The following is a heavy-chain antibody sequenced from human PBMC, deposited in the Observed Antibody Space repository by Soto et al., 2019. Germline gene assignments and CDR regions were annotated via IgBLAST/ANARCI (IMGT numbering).Heavy chain of an antibody. J-gene: IGHJ5*02. D-gene: IGHD3-3*01. Sequence: SETLSLTCTVSGGSMSSYYWTWIRQPAGKGPEWIGRVYSSGGTHYNPSLKSRVTISIDTSKNQFSLRLLSVTDADTAVYFCARGQRFSDWFDPWGQGTLVTVS. CDR3: ARGQRFSDWFDP. CDR1: GGSMSSYY. V-gene: IGHV4-4*07. CDR2: VYSSGGT.